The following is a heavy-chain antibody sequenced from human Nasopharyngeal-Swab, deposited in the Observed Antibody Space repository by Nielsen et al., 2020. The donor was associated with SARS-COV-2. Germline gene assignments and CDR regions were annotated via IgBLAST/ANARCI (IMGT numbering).Heavy chain of an antibody. Sequence: SGPTLVKPTQTFTLTCTFSGFSLSTSGMCVSWIRQPPGKALEWLARIDWDDDNYYRTSLKTRLTISKDNSKNQVVLTMTNMDPVDTATYYCARMPAGGAHLDYWGQGTLVTVSS. J-gene: IGHJ4*02. CDR2: IDWDDDN. V-gene: IGHV2-70*11. CDR3: ARMPAGGAHLDY. CDR1: GFSLSTSGMC. D-gene: IGHD1-26*01.